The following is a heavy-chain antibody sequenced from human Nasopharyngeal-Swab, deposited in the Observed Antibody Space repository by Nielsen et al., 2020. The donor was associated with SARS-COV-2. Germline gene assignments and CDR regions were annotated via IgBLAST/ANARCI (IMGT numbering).Heavy chain of an antibody. J-gene: IGHJ6*02. Sequence: GESLKISCAASGFTFSSYAMSWVRQAPGKGLEWVSAISGSGGSTYYADSVKGRFTISRDNSKNTLYLQMNSLRAEDTAVYYCAKNNLAATVTNAGGYYHYGMDVWGQGTTVTVSS. D-gene: IGHD4-17*01. CDR3: AKNNLAATVTNAGGYYHYGMDV. V-gene: IGHV3-23*01. CDR2: ISGSGGST. CDR1: GFTFSSYA.